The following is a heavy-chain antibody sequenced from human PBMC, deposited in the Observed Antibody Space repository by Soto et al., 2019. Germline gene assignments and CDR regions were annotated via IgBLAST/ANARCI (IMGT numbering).Heavy chain of an antibody. CDR2: IYPGDSDT. Sequence: EVQLVQSGAEVKKPGESLKISCKGSGYSFTSYWIGWVRQMPGKGLEWMGIIYPGDSDTRYSPSFQGQVTISADKSISTAYLQWSSLKASDTAMYYCARGVPPSLGSSWFGNLYYFDYWGQGTLVTVSS. CDR1: GYSFTSYW. CDR3: ARGVPPSLGSSWFGNLYYFDY. D-gene: IGHD6-13*01. V-gene: IGHV5-51*03. J-gene: IGHJ4*02.